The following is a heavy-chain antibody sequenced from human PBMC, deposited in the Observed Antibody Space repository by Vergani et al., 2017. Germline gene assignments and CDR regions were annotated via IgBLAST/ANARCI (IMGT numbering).Heavy chain of an antibody. Sequence: QVQLQQWGAGLLKPSETLSLTCAVYGGSFSGYYWSWIRQPPGKGLEWIGEINHSGSTNYNPSLKSRVTISVDTSKNQFSLKLSSVTAADTAVYYCARGCRKWNAHTPYYYGMDVWGQGTTVTVSS. CDR1: GGSFSGYY. CDR3: ARGCRKWNAHTPYYYGMDV. D-gene: IGHD1-1*01. V-gene: IGHV4-34*01. J-gene: IGHJ6*02. CDR2: INHSGST.